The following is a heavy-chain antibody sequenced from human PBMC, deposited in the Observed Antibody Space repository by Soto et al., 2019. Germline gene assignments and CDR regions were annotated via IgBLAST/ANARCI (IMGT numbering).Heavy chain of an antibody. CDR1: GFTFSSYA. Sequence: PGGSLRLSCAASGFTFSSYAMNWVRQAPGKGLEWVSGISGSGDNTYYADSVKGRFTISRDNSKNTLYLQMNSLRAEDTAVYYCVKDAEDSSWYRANWFDPWGQGTLVTVSS. CDR2: ISGSGDNT. D-gene: IGHD6-13*01. J-gene: IGHJ5*02. CDR3: VKDAEDSSWYRANWFDP. V-gene: IGHV3-23*01.